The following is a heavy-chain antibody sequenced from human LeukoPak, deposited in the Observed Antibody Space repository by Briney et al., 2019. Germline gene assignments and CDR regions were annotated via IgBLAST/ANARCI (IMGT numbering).Heavy chain of an antibody. V-gene: IGHV3-30*18. CDR2: ISSDGSNK. D-gene: IGHD3-22*01. CDR3: ANENYYDSSGYLDN. Sequence: GGSLRLSCAASGFTFSSYGMHWVRQAPGKGLEWVPVISSDGSNKYYADSVKGRFTISRDNTKNTLYLQMNSLRAEDTAAFYCANENYYDSSGYLDNWGQGTLVTVSS. CDR1: GFTFSSYG. J-gene: IGHJ4*02.